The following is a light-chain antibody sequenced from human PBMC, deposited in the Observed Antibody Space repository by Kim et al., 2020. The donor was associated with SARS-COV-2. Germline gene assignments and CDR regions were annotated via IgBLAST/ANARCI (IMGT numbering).Light chain of an antibody. CDR3: QVWDSSSDHWV. CDR1: NMGSKS. V-gene: IGLV3-21*04. CDR2: YDS. Sequence: APGKAARITCGGNNMGSKSGHWYQPKPGQAPVLVIYYDSDRPSGIPERFSGSNSGNTATLTISRVEAGDEADYYCQVWDSSSDHWVFGGGTKLTVL. J-gene: IGLJ3*02.